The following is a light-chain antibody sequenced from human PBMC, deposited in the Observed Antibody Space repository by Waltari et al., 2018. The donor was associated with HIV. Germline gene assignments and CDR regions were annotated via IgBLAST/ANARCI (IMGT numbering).Light chain of an antibody. V-gene: IGLV2-23*01. CDR2: EGS. CDR3: SSYAGADTWV. CDR1: SSDVGSYNL. Sequence: QSALTQPASVSGSPGQSITISCSGNSSDVGSYNLVSWFQQHPGKVPKLIIYEGSKRPSGVSDRFSGSKSGRTASLTVSGLQAEDEADYYCSSYAGADTWVFGGGTKLTVL. J-gene: IGLJ3*02.